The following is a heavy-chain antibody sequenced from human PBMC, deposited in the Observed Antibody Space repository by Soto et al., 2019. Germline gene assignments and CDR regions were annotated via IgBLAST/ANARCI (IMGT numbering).Heavy chain of an antibody. CDR1: GGTFGSYA. J-gene: IGHJ6*02. Sequence: QVQLVQSGAEVKKPGSSVKVSCKASGGTFGSYAISWVRQAPGQGLEWMGGIIPITATANYAQKFQGRVTIPADESTSTASMQLSSLRSEDTAVYYCARSQGSSTSLEIYYYYDYGMDVWGQGTTVTVSS. V-gene: IGHV1-69*01. CDR2: IIPITATA. CDR3: ARSQGSSTSLEIYYYYDYGMDV. D-gene: IGHD2-2*01.